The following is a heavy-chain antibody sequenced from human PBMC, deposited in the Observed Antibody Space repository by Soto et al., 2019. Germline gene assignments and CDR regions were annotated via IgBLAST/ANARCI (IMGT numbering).Heavy chain of an antibody. CDR3: ARDDSTSWSFDY. Sequence: PGGSLRLSCAASGFTFISYGMHWVRQAPGKGLEWVAVIWYDGSNKYYADSVKGRFTISRDNSKKTLYLQMNSLRVDDTAVYYCARDDSTSWSFDYWGQGTLVTVSS. D-gene: IGHD2-2*01. V-gene: IGHV3-33*01. J-gene: IGHJ4*02. CDR1: GFTFISYG. CDR2: IWYDGSNK.